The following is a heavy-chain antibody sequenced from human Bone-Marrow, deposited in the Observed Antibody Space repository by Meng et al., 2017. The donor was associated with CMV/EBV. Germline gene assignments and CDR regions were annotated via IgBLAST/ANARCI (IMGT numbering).Heavy chain of an antibody. D-gene: IGHD2-21*01. CDR3: ASGVPAYCGGDCHTYGMDV. Sequence: ASVKVSCKASGYTFTSYGISWVRQAPGQGLEWMGWISAYNGNTNYAQKLQGRVTMTTDTSTSTAYMELSSLRSEDTAVYYCASGVPAYCGGDCHTYGMDVWGQGTTVTGSS. CDR2: ISAYNGNT. CDR1: GYTFTSYG. V-gene: IGHV1-18*01. J-gene: IGHJ6*01.